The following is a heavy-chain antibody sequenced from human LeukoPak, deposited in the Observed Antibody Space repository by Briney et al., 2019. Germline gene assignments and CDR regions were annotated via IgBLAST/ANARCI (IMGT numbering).Heavy chain of an antibody. CDR3: ARDIAVAGTRWFDP. CDR2: IYTSGST. Sequence: SETLSLTCTVSGGSISSYYWSWIRQPAGKGLEWIGRIYTSGSTNYNPSLKSRVTMSVDTSKNQFSLKLSSVTAADTAVYYCARDIAVAGTRWFDPWGQGTLVTVSS. D-gene: IGHD6-19*01. CDR1: GGSISSYY. J-gene: IGHJ5*02. V-gene: IGHV4-4*07.